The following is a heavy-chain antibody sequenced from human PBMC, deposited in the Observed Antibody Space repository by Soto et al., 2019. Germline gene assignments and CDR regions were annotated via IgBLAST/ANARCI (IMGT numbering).Heavy chain of an antibody. D-gene: IGHD1-1*01. V-gene: IGHV4-34*01. J-gene: IGHJ6*02. CDR3: ARQPYNWKRDYYYYGMDV. CDR1: GAFFRGYY. CDR2: INHSGST. Sequence: SDTLSVTCAFNGAFFRGYYWSWSCQPPGKGLEWIGEINHSGSTNYNPSLKSRVTISVDTSKNQFSLKLSSVTAADTAVYYCARQPYNWKRDYYYYGMDVWGQGTTVT.